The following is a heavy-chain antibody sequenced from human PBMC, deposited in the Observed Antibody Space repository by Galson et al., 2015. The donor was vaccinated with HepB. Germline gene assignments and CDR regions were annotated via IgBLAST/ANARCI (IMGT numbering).Heavy chain of an antibody. CDR1: GGSISSSY. V-gene: IGHV4-59*01. CDR2: IYYSGST. D-gene: IGHD2-15*01. CDR3: ARSPPHCSGGSCYSHFDY. J-gene: IGHJ4*02. Sequence: LSLTCTVSGGSISSSYWSWIRQPPGKGLEWIGYIYYSGSTNYNPSLKSRVTISVDTSKNQFSLKLSSVTAADTAVYYCARSPPHCSGGSCYSHFDYWGQGTLVTVSS.